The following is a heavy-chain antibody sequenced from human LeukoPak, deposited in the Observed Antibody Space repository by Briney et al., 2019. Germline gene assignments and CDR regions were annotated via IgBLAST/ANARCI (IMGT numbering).Heavy chain of an antibody. D-gene: IGHD6-13*01. CDR3: ARTGVSSSWYGDY. CDR1: GFTFSSYS. V-gene: IGHV3-21*01. J-gene: IGHJ4*02. CDR2: ISSSSSYI. Sequence: PGRSLRLSCAASGFTFSSYSMNWVRQAPGKGLEWVSSISSSSSYIYYADSVKGRFTISRDNAKNSLYLQMNSLRAEDTAVYYCARTGVSSSWYGDYWGQGTLVTVSS.